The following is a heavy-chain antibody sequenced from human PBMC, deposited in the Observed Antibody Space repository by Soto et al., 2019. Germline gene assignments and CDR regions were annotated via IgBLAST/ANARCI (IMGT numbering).Heavy chain of an antibody. CDR2: ILYDESDQ. J-gene: IGHJ4*02. CDR3: AKDGTHLWSKQYYFDS. Sequence: QVQLVESGGGVVQPGRSLRLSCSASGFTFSDYTMHWVRQAPGRGLEWVAIILYDESDQYYSDSVKGLFTISRDNSKNTLYLQMHSLTTEDTAVYYCAKDGTHLWSKQYYFDSWGQGALVTVSS. CDR1: GFTFSDYT. D-gene: IGHD1-26*01. V-gene: IGHV3-30*18.